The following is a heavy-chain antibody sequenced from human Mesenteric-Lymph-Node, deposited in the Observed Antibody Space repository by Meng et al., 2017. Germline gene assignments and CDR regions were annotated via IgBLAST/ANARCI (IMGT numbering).Heavy chain of an antibody. Sequence: PQLQESGPGLVKPSETLSLTCHVSGGSISSNGYYWDWVRQPPGKGLEWIGAIYHSGSTSYNPSLQSRVTMFVDTSKNQFSLMLTSVTAADTAVYFCARTNYGDYNWFDPWGQGTLVTVSS. CDR1: GGSISSNGYY. CDR3: ARTNYGDYNWFDP. D-gene: IGHD4-17*01. CDR2: IYHSGST. V-gene: IGHV4-39*07. J-gene: IGHJ5*02.